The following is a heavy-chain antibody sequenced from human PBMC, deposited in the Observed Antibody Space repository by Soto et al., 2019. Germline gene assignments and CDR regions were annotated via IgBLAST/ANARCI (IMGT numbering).Heavy chain of an antibody. D-gene: IGHD3-10*01. CDR1: GGSISSYY. J-gene: IGHJ4*02. CDR2: IYYSGST. CDR3: ARHGSLSLFDY. Sequence: SETLSLTCTVSGGSISSYYWSWIRQPPGKGLEWIGYIYYSGSTNYNPSLKSRVTISVDTSKNQFSLKLSSVTAADTAVYYCARHGSLSLFDYWGQGTLVTVSS. V-gene: IGHV4-59*08.